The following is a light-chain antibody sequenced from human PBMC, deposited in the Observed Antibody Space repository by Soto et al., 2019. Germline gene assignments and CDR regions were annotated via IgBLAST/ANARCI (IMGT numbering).Light chain of an antibody. CDR1: QSVGSW. J-gene: IGKJ1*01. CDR3: QQYNTYSPET. CDR2: DAS. V-gene: IGKV1-5*01. Sequence: IQMTQSPSTLSASVGDRVTLTCRASQSVGSWLAWYQQKPGKAPKLLIYDASSLESGVPSRFSGSGSGTEFTLTISSLQPDDFATYYCQQYNTYSPETFGQGTKVQIK.